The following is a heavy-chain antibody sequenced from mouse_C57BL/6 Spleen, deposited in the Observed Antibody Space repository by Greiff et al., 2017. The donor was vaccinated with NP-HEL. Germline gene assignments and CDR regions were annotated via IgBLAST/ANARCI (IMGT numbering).Heavy chain of an antibody. J-gene: IGHJ3*01. D-gene: IGHD2-4*01. CDR1: GFSLTSYG. CDR3: ARIPLDSRFAY. CDR2: IWSGGST. V-gene: IGHV2-2*01. Sequence: QVQLKESGPGLVQPSQCLSITCTVSGFSLTSYGVHWVRQSPGKGLEWLGVIWSGGSTDYNAAFISRLSISKDNSKSQVFFKMNSLQADDTAIYYCARIPLDSRFAYWGQGTLVTVSA.